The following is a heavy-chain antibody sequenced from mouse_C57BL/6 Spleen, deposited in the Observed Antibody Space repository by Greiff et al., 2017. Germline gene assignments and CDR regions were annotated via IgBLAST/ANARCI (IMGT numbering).Heavy chain of an antibody. J-gene: IGHJ4*01. D-gene: IGHD1-1*01. CDR2: IYPGSGNT. V-gene: IGHV1-76*01. Sequence: VQLQESGAELVRPGASVKLSCKASGYTFTDYYINWVKQRPGQGLEWIARIYPGSGNTYYNEKFKGKATLTAEKSSSTAYMQLSSLTSEDSAVYFCATTTDWGQGTSVTVSS. CDR3: ATTTD. CDR1: GYTFTDYY.